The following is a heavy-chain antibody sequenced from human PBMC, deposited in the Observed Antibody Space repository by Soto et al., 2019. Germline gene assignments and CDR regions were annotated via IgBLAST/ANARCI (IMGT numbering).Heavy chain of an antibody. Sequence: QVQLVESGGGVVQPGRSLRLSCAASGFIFRNYGMHWVRQAPGKGLEWVAVISHDGSNKYYADSVKGRFTISRDNSKNKMYLQMNGLRGADTAVYYCAKDWNYIDYWGQGGLVTVSS. D-gene: IGHD1-1*01. V-gene: IGHV3-30*18. CDR1: GFIFRNYG. J-gene: IGHJ4*02. CDR2: ISHDGSNK. CDR3: AKDWNYIDY.